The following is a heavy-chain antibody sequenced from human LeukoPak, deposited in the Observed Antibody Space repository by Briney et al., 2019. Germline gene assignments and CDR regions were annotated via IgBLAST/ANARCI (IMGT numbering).Heavy chain of an antibody. J-gene: IGHJ4*02. Sequence: GGSLRLSRAASGFTFSSYAMRWVRQAPGKGLEWVSSISYSGDAYYADSVKGRFTISRDNSQNTLYLQMNSLRAEDTAIYYCAIEGFLKDFDFWGQGTLVTVSS. CDR3: AIEGFLKDFDF. V-gene: IGHV3-23*01. CDR2: ISYSGDA. CDR1: GFTFSSYA. D-gene: IGHD3-10*01.